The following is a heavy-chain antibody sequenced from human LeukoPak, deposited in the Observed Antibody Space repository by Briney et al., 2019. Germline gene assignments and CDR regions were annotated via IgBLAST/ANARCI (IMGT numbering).Heavy chain of an antibody. CDR2: IYTSGSA. J-gene: IGHJ4*02. Sequence: SETLSLTCTVSGDSISVYYWTWIRQPAGKGLEWIGRIYTSGSANYNPSLKSRVTISIDTSRTQFSLKLSSVTAADTAVYYCARNGYYSVDYWGQGTLVTVSS. CDR3: ARNGYYSVDY. V-gene: IGHV4-4*07. CDR1: GDSISVYY. D-gene: IGHD4-17*01.